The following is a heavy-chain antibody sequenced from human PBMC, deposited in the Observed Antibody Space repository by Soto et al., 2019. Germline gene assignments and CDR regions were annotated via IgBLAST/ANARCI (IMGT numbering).Heavy chain of an antibody. CDR2: ISAYNGNT. D-gene: IGHD3-3*01. V-gene: IGHV1-18*04. CDR3: ARDARARHDFWSGYYKYYFDY. Sequence: GASVKVSCKASGYTFTSYGISWVRQAPGQGLEWMGWISAYNGNTNYAQKLQGRVTMTTDTSTSTAYMELRSLRSYDTAVYYCARDARARHDFWSGYYKYYFDYWGQGTLVTVSS. CDR1: GYTFTSYG. J-gene: IGHJ4*02.